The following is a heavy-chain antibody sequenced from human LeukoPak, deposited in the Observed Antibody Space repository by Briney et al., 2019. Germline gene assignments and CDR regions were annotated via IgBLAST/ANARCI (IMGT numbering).Heavy chain of an antibody. V-gene: IGHV4-39*01. D-gene: IGHD3-22*01. CDR3: ARHQGYDSSGYYYPRFDY. CDR2: IYYSGST. Sequence: SETLSLTCTVSGGSISSSSYSWGWIRQPPGKGLEWIGSIYYSGSTYYNPSLKSRVTISVDTSKNQFSLKLSSVTAADTAVYYCARHQGYDSSGYYYPRFDYWGQGTLVTVSS. J-gene: IGHJ4*02. CDR1: GGSISSSSYS.